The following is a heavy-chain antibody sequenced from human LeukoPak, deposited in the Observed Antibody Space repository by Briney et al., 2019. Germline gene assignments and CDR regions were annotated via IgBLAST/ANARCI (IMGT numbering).Heavy chain of an antibody. Sequence: PGGSLRLSCAASGFTFRDYNMHWVRQAPGKGLEWVSLIKWDDGGTYYADSVKGRFTISRDSTNNSLYLQMNSLRTEDTPLYYCAKDRERFGSGPIRHWGEGTLVTLSS. CDR1: GFTFRDYN. J-gene: IGHJ1*01. CDR2: IKWDDGGT. CDR3: AKDRERFGSGPIRH. D-gene: IGHD1-1*01. V-gene: IGHV3-43*01.